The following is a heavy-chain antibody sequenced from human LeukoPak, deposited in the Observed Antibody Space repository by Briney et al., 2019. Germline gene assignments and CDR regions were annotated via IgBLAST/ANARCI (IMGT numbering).Heavy chain of an antibody. J-gene: IGHJ5*02. D-gene: IGHD1-26*01. Sequence: PSETLSLTCTVSGDSISSYYWTWIRQPPGKGLEWIGYITYSGITDYNPSLKSRVTISVDTSKNHFSLKLASVTAADTAVYYCARHKSYRDWFDPWGQGTLVTVSS. CDR1: GDSISSYY. CDR2: ITYSGIT. V-gene: IGHV4-59*08. CDR3: ARHKSYRDWFDP.